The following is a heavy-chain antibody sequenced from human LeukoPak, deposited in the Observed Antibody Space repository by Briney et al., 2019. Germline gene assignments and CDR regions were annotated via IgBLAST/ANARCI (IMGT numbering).Heavy chain of an antibody. CDR2: IKRDGSDK. Sequence: GGSLRLSCAASGFTFSSYWMNWVRQAPGKGLEWVANIKRDGSDKYYVDSVKGRFTISRDNAKNSLYLQMNSLRAEDTAVYYCASDTRPDYWGQGTLVIVSS. V-gene: IGHV3-7*05. J-gene: IGHJ4*02. D-gene: IGHD6-6*01. CDR3: ASDTRPDY. CDR1: GFTFSSYW.